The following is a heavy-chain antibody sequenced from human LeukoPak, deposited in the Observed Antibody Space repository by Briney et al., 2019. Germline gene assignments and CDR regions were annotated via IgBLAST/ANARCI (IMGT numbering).Heavy chain of an antibody. D-gene: IGHD3-10*01. CDR2: TRGSGGST. Sequence: PGGSLRLSCAASGFTFSSYGMSWVRQAPGKGLEWVSATRGSGGSTYYADSVKGRFTISRDNSKNTLYLQMIRLRAEDTAVYYCAKVYGGFGEFSYYFDYWGQGTLVTVSS. CDR1: GFTFSSYG. J-gene: IGHJ4*02. CDR3: AKVYGGFGEFSYYFDY. V-gene: IGHV3-23*01.